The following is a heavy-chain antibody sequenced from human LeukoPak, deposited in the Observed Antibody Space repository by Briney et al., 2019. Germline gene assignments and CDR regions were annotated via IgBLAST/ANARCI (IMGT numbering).Heavy chain of an antibody. Sequence: KPSETLSLTCTVSGGSISSYYWSWIRQPPGKGLEWIGYIYYSGSTNYNPSLKSRVTISVDTSKNQFSLKLSSVTAADTAVYYCARGGPLESLEHNWFDPWGQGTLVTVSS. V-gene: IGHV4-59*01. CDR1: GGSISSYY. J-gene: IGHJ5*02. CDR2: IYYSGST. D-gene: IGHD3-3*01. CDR3: ARGGPLESLEHNWFDP.